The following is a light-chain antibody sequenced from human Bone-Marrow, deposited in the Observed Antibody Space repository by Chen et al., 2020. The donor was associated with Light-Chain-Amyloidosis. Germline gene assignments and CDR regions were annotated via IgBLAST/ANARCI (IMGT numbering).Light chain of an antibody. CDR3: QQYGTSPLT. V-gene: IGKV3-20*01. Sequence: EIVLTQSPGTLSLSPGEGANLSCRASQTISSNYLTWYQQKFGQAHRLLIYGSSSRATGIPDRFTGSGSGTDFTLTINRLETEDFAMYYCQQYGTSPLTFRGGTKVEIK. CDR2: GSS. CDR1: QTISSNY. J-gene: IGKJ4*01.